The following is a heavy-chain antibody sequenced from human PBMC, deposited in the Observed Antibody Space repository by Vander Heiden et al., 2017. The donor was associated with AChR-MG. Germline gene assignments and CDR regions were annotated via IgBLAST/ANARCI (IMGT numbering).Heavy chain of an antibody. Sequence: QVQLQESGPGLVKPSQTLSLTCTVSGGSISSGGYYWSWIRQHPGKGLEWIGYIYYSGSTYYNPSLKSRVTISVDTSKNQFSLKLSSVTAADTAVYYCARTTRSTMVRGVKPDGMDVWGQGTTVTVAS. CDR3: ARTTRSTMVRGVKPDGMDV. V-gene: IGHV4-31*03. CDR1: GGSISSGGYY. CDR2: IYYSGST. J-gene: IGHJ6*02. D-gene: IGHD3-10*01.